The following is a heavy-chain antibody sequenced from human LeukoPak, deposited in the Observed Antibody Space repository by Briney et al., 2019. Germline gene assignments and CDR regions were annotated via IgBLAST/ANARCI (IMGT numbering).Heavy chain of an antibody. CDR3: ARRPGWGFYYFDY. J-gene: IGHJ4*02. Sequence: ASVKVSCKASGYTFTSYAMHWVRQAPGQRLEWMGWINAGNGNTKYSQKFQGRVTITRDTSASTAYMELSSPRSEDTAVYYCARRPGWGFYYFDYWGQGTLVTVSS. V-gene: IGHV1-3*01. CDR1: GYTFTSYA. CDR2: INAGNGNT. D-gene: IGHD7-27*01.